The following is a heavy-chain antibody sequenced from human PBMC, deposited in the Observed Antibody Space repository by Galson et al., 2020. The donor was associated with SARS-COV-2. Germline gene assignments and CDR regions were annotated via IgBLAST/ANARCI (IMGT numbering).Heavy chain of an antibody. V-gene: IGHV3-23*01. CDR1: GFTFTTYA. J-gene: IGHJ6*02. CDR2: VSRSGETT. Sequence: GGSLRLSCAASGFTFTTYAMSWVRQAPGKGLHWLSAVSRSGETTYYADSVKGRFTISRDNSKDTLYLHIHNLRADDTAVYYCAKERIAGYSGLDVWGQGTTV. CDR3: AKERIAGYSGLDV.